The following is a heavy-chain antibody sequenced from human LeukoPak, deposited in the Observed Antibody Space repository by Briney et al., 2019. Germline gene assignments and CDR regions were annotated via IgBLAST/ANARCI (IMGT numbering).Heavy chain of an antibody. CDR3: ASPVGAPDY. Sequence: PGRPLRLSCAASGFTFSSYGMHWVRQAPGKGLEWVAVIWYDGSNKYYADSVKGRFTISRDNSKNTLYLQMNSLRAEDTAVYYCASPVGAPDYWGQGTLVTVSS. CDR1: GFTFSSYG. J-gene: IGHJ4*02. D-gene: IGHD1-26*01. V-gene: IGHV3-33*01. CDR2: IWYDGSNK.